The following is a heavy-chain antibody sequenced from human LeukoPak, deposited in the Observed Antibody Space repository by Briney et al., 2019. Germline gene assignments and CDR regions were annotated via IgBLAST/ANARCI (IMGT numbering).Heavy chain of an antibody. V-gene: IGHV3-33*06. Sequence: SCKASGYTFTSFAMHWVRQAPGKGLEWVAAVWFGESSQSYPDSVKGRFTISRDNSKNTVWLEMNSLRVEDTAVYYCAKGGRDTSKYYFDYWGQGTQVTVSS. D-gene: IGHD1-26*01. CDR2: VWFGESSQ. J-gene: IGHJ4*02. CDR3: AKGGRDTSKYYFDY. CDR1: GYTFTSFA.